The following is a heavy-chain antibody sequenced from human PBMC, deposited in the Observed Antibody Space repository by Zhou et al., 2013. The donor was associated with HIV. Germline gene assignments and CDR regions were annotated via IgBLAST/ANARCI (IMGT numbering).Heavy chain of an antibody. CDR2: VIPIYGTT. CDR3: ANLPTYRTYNWNNTFDI. CDR1: GGAFSTNA. Sequence: QVQLVQSGAEVKRPGSSVKVSCKASGGAFSTNAISWVRQAPGQGLEWMGRVIPIYGTTNYARDFQGRLTITADKSTNTAYMDLSRLTFEDTAVYFCANLPTYRTYNWNNTFDIWGQGTLVTVSS. V-gene: IGHV1-69*08. D-gene: IGHD1-20*01. J-gene: IGHJ3*02.